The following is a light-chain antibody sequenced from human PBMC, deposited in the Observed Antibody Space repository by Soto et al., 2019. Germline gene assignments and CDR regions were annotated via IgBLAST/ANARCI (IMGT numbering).Light chain of an antibody. CDR2: AAS. J-gene: IGKJ1*01. CDR1: QGISSY. CDR3: QHFDSSPWT. V-gene: IGKV1-9*01. Sequence: IQFTQSPSSLSASVGDRVTITCRASQGISSYLAWYQQKPGKAPKLLIYAASTLESGVPSRFSGSGSGTDFTLAISSLHPEDFATYYCQHFDSSPWTFGQGTKVDIK.